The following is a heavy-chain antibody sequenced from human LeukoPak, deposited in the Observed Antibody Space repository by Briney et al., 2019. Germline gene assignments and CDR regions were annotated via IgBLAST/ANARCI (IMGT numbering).Heavy chain of an antibody. Sequence: ASVKVSCKASGYTFTSYDLNWVREATGQGLEWMGWMNPNSGNTGYAQKFQGRVTMTRNTSISTAYMELSSLRSEDTAVYYCARGIADDTFDYWGQGTLVTVSS. D-gene: IGHD6-13*01. J-gene: IGHJ4*02. CDR2: MNPNSGNT. CDR1: GYTFTSYD. CDR3: ARGIADDTFDY. V-gene: IGHV1-8*01.